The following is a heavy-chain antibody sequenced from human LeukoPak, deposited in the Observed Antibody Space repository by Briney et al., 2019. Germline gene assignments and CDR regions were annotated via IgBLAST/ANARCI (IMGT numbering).Heavy chain of an antibody. D-gene: IGHD3-16*01. J-gene: IGHJ4*02. CDR3: AKDGGYRTLNYFDY. CDR2: IRYDGSNK. V-gene: IGHV3-30*02. CDR1: GFTFSSYG. Sequence: GGSLRLSCAASGFTFSSYGMHWVRQAPGKGLEWVAFIRYDGSNKYYADSVKGRFTISRDNSKNTLYLQMNCLRAEDTAVYYCAKDGGYRTLNYFDYWGQGTLVTVSS.